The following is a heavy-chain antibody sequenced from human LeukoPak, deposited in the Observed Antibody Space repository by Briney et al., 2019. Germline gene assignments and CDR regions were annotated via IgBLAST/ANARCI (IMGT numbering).Heavy chain of an antibody. CDR3: AREYYDSRAGFDP. Sequence: ASVKVSCKASVYTFTGYDMHWMRQAPGPGLEWMGWSNPNSGGTNYAQTFQGRVTMTRDTSISTAYMEQSRLRSDDTAVYYYAREYYDSRAGFDPWGQGTLVTVSS. CDR1: VYTFTGYD. V-gene: IGHV1-2*02. D-gene: IGHD3-22*01. J-gene: IGHJ5*02. CDR2: SNPNSGGT.